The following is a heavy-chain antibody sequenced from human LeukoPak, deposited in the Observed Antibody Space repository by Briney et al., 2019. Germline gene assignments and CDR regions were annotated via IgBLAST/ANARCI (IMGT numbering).Heavy chain of an antibody. V-gene: IGHV5-51*01. Sequence: GESLKISCQGSGYSFTSYWIGWVRQMPGKGLEWMGIIYPGDSDTRYSPSFQGQVTISADKSISTAYLQWSSLKASDTAMYYCASSYGSGSYYGAPFDYWGQGTLVTVSS. J-gene: IGHJ4*02. CDR1: GYSFTSYW. D-gene: IGHD3-10*01. CDR2: IYPGDSDT. CDR3: ASSYGSGSYYGAPFDY.